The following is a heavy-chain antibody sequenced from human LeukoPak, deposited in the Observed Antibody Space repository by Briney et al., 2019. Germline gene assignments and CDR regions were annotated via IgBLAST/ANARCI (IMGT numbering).Heavy chain of an antibody. D-gene: IGHD7-27*01. CDR1: GFTVSSNY. CDR3: ARAPNWDFDY. CDR2: IYSGGST. Sequence: GGSLRLSCAASGFTVSSNYMSWVRQAPGKGLEWVSVIYSGGSTYYADSVKGRFTISRDNSKNTLYLQMNSLRAKDTAVYYCARAPNWDFDYWGQGTLVTVSS. J-gene: IGHJ4*02. V-gene: IGHV3-53*01.